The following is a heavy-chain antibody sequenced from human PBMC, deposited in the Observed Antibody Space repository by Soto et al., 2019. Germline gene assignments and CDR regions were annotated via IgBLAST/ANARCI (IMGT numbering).Heavy chain of an antibody. Sequence: EVQLVASGGGLVQPGGSLRLSCVASGFSLSDHYMDWVRQAPGNGLERLALSRNEPCGYTTNYAASVKARFTISRDDSKNSVFLQIDSLTGEHAAICYCTYVTWNRDSLPWGQGTLVTVSS. D-gene: IGHD1-1*01. J-gene: IGHJ4*02. V-gene: IGHV3-72*01. CDR1: GFSLSDHY. CDR2: SRNEPCGYTT. CDR3: TYVTWNRDSLP.